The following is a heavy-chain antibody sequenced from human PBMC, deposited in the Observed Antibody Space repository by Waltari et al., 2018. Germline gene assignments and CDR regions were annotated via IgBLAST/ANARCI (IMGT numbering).Heavy chain of an antibody. D-gene: IGHD3-10*01. CDR2: VSSGGNT. Sequence: QLQLQESGPGLVKPSETLSLICTVSGGSISGAYYWDWIRQSPGTGLEGIGDVSSGGNTNYHPSLKGRVTISTDTSKNQFSLRLRSVTAADTAVYYCARHRGVHTGFPGLDPWGQGTLVTVSS. CDR1: GGSISGAYY. J-gene: IGHJ5*02. CDR3: ARHRGVHTGFPGLDP. V-gene: IGHV4-39*01.